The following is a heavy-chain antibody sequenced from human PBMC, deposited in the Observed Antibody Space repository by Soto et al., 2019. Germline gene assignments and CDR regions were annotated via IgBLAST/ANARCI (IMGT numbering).Heavy chain of an antibody. V-gene: IGHV4-39*01. CDR3: ARRVQLWLYYYYYGMDV. D-gene: IGHD5-18*01. CDR2: IYYSGST. Sequence: LSLTCTVSGGSISSSSYYWGWIRQPPGKGLEWIGSIYYSGSTYYNPSLKSRVTISVDTSKNQFSLKLSSVTAADTAVYYCARRVQLWLYYYYYGMDVWGQGTTVTVSS. CDR1: GGSISSSSYY. J-gene: IGHJ6*02.